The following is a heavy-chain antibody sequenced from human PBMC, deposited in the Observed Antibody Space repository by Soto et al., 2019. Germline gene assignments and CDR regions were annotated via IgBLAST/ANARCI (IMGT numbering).Heavy chain of an antibody. CDR2: IIPIFGTA. CDR1: GFTFSSYG. CDR3: ARDRGDYGDYVDYYYYGMDV. Sequence: QVQLVESGGGVVQPGRSLRLSCAASGFTFSSYGMHWVRQAPGKGLEWVGGIIPIFGTANYAQKFQGRVTITADESTSTAYMELSSLRSEDTAVYYCARDRGDYGDYVDYYYYGMDVWGQGTTVTVSS. D-gene: IGHD4-17*01. V-gene: IGHV1-69*01. J-gene: IGHJ6*02.